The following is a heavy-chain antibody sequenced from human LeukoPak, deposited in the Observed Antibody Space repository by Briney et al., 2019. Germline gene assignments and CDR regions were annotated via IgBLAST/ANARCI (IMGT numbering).Heavy chain of an antibody. Sequence: SETLSLTCTVSGGSISGSSYYWGWIRQPPGKGLEWIGYIYYSGSTNYNPSLKSRVTISVDTSKNQFSLKLSSVTAADTAVYYCARVKSGVDYWGQGTLVTVSS. V-gene: IGHV4-61*05. CDR2: IYYSGST. D-gene: IGHD1-1*01. CDR3: ARVKSGVDY. CDR1: GGSISGSSYY. J-gene: IGHJ4*02.